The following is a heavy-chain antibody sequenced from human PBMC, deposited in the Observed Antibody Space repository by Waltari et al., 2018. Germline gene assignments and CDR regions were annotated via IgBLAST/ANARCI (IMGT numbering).Heavy chain of an antibody. V-gene: IGHV4-59*01. CDR2: IYYSGST. CDR1: GGSISSYY. J-gene: IGHJ6*03. Sequence: QVQLQESGSGLVKPSETLSLTCTVSGGSISSYYWSWIRQPPGKGLEWIGYIYYSGSTNYNPSLKSRVTISVDTSKNQFSLKLSSVTAADTAVYYCARVAARLPYYYMDVWGKGTTVTISS. D-gene: IGHD6-6*01. CDR3: ARVAARLPYYYMDV.